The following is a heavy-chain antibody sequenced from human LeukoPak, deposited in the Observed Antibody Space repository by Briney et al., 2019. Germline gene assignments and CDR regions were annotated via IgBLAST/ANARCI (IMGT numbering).Heavy chain of an antibody. CDR1: GGSISSYY. Sequence: SETLSLTCTVSGGSISSYYWSWIRQPPGKGLEWIGYIYYSGSTNYNPSLKSRVTISVDTSKNQFSLKLSSVTAADTAVYYCARDRGPGSDAFDIWGQGTMVTVSS. CDR3: ARDRGPGSDAFDI. J-gene: IGHJ3*02. V-gene: IGHV4-59*01. D-gene: IGHD3-10*01. CDR2: IYYSGST.